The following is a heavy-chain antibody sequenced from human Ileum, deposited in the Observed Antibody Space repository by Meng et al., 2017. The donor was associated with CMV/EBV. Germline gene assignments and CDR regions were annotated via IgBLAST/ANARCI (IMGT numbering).Heavy chain of an antibody. CDR1: GFTSSKSA. D-gene: IGHD3-3*01. CDR3: AKVMDPHFFGF. CDR2: IYSGGSTT. J-gene: IGHJ4*02. V-gene: IGHV3-23*03. Sequence: GGSLRPSCAASGFTSSKSAMAWVRQARRKGLEWVSMIYSGGSTTYYADSVKGPFTISRDDSRNTVYLQMRSLRGEDTATYYCAKVMDPHFFGFWGQGAVVTVSS.